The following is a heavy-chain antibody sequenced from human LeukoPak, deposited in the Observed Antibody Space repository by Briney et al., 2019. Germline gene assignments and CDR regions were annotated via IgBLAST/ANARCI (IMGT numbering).Heavy chain of an antibody. CDR3: ARDRSDGSGYYGYYFDY. Sequence: PSETLSLTCTVSGDSISSYYWNWIRQPPGKGLEWIGYIYYGGSTNYNPSLKSRVTISVDTSKNQFSLRLSSVTAADTAVYYCARDRSDGSGYYGYYFDYWGQGTLVSVSS. J-gene: IGHJ4*02. D-gene: IGHD3-22*01. V-gene: IGHV4-59*01. CDR1: GDSISSYY. CDR2: IYYGGST.